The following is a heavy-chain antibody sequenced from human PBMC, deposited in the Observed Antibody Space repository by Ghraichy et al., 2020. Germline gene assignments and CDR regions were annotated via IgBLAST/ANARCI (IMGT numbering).Heavy chain of an antibody. CDR3: VKYAHSGTHLDY. V-gene: IGHV3-23*01. J-gene: IGHJ4*02. D-gene: IGHD1-26*01. CDR2: IRGNSETI. Sequence: GESLNISCAASGFAFSIFGMGWVRQAPGKGLEWVSYIRGNSETIYYADSVKGRFTISRDNAKNTVFLQMNGLRAEDTATYYCVKYAHSGTHLDYWGQGALVTVSS. CDR1: GFAFSIFG.